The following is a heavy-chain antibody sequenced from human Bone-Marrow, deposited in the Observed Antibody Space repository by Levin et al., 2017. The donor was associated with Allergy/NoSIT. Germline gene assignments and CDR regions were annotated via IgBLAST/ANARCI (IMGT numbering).Heavy chain of an antibody. CDR3: ATAPQTGGDDYDLWSGYFLDY. CDR1: RGTFSSFS. D-gene: IGHD3-3*01. V-gene: IGHV1-69*13. Sequence: ASVKVSCKASRGTFSSFSIIWLRQDPGQGLEWVGGILPMFGTTNYAQKSQGRVTITADESTTTAYMELDSLKSEDTAVYYCATAPQTGGDDYDLWSGYFLDYWGQGTLVTVSS. J-gene: IGHJ4*02. CDR2: ILPMFGTT.